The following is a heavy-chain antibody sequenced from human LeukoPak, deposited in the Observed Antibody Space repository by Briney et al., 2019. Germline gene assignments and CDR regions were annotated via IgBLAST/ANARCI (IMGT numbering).Heavy chain of an antibody. Sequence: GGSLRLSCAASGFTFSSYWMSWVRQAPGKGLEWVANIKQDGSEKYYVDSVKGRFTISRDNAKNSLYLQMNSLRAEDTAVYYCARGSGPSLPPYYFDYWGQGTLVTVSS. D-gene: IGHD3-3*01. CDR1: GFTFSSYW. CDR2: IKQDGSEK. V-gene: IGHV3-7*01. J-gene: IGHJ4*02. CDR3: ARGSGPSLPPYYFDY.